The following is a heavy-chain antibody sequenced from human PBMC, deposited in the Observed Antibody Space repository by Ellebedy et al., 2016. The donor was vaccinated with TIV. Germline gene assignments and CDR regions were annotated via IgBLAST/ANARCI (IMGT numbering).Heavy chain of an antibody. CDR3: AKDRPRANDAFDI. Sequence: GGSLRLSXAASGFTFTSYWMAWVRQAPVKGLEWVANIKQDGSEKYYVDSVKGRFTISRDNTKNSLYLQMNSLRAEDTAVYSCAKDRPRANDAFDIWGQGTMVSVSS. CDR1: GFTFTSYW. CDR2: IKQDGSEK. J-gene: IGHJ3*02. V-gene: IGHV3-7*03.